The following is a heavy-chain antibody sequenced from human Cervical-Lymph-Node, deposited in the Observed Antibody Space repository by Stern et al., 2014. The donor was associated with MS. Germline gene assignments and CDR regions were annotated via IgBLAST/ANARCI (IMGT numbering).Heavy chain of an antibody. Sequence: VQLVQSGAEVKKPGESLSISCKGSGYSFTHFWVGWVRQMPGKGLEWMGIIYPGDSDPRYSPSFQGQVTISADSSINTAYLQWSSLKASDTAIYYCAIMRGDSGLHYWGQGTLVTVSS. CDR1: GYSFTHFW. V-gene: IGHV5-51*03. J-gene: IGHJ4*02. CDR2: IYPGDSDP. D-gene: IGHD6-19*01. CDR3: AIMRGDSGLHY.